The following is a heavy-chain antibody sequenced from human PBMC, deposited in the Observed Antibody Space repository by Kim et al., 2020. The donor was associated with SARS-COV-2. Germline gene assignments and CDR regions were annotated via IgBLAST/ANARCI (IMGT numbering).Heavy chain of an antibody. Sequence: YSQTFQGRVTITRDTSTSTAYMQLSSLRSEDTAVYYCARSYGSGSDAFHIWGQGTMVTVSS. D-gene: IGHD3-10*01. J-gene: IGHJ3*02. V-gene: IGHV1-3*01. CDR3: ARSYGSGSDAFHI.